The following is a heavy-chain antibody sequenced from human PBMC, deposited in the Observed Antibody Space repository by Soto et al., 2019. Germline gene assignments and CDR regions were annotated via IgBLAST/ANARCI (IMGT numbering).Heavy chain of an antibody. CDR3: ARHKYRAWGRPRPSAFDI. CDR2: ISAYNGNT. CDR1: GYTFTSYG. J-gene: IGHJ3*02. Sequence: QVQLVQSGAEVKKPGASVKVSCKASGYTFTSYGISGVRQAPGQGLEWMGWISAYNGNTNYAQKLQGRVTMTTDTSTSTAYMELRSLRADDPAVYYCARHKYRAWGRPRPSAFDIWGQGTMVTVSS. V-gene: IGHV1-18*01. D-gene: IGHD3-16*01.